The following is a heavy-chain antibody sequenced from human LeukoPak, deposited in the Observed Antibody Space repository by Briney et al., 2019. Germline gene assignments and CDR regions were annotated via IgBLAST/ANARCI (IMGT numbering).Heavy chain of an antibody. CDR3: ARGWMVKYYFDY. D-gene: IGHD6-19*01. V-gene: IGHV3-23*01. CDR1: GFIFSNYA. Sequence: GGSVRLSCAASGFIFSNYAMAWVRQTPGKGLEWVSAISGSGLRTNYADSARGRFTISRDNSKNTVDLQMDSLRAEDTAIYYCARGWMVKYYFDYWGKGTLVTVS. CDR2: ISGSGLRT. J-gene: IGHJ4*02.